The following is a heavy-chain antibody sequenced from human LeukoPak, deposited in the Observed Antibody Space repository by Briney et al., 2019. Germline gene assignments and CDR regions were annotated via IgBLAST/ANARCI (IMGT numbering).Heavy chain of an antibody. CDR2: IYPGDSNT. D-gene: IGHD3-10*01. CDR1: GYIFTSYW. V-gene: IGHV5-51*01. J-gene: IGHJ4*02. CDR3: ARGVYYGSGRSYYFDY. Sequence: GESLKISCKGSGYIFTSYWISWLRQMPGKGLEWMGIIYPGDSNTKYSPSFQGQVTISADKSISTAYLQRSSLKASDTAMYYCARGVYYGSGRSYYFDYWGQGTLATVSS.